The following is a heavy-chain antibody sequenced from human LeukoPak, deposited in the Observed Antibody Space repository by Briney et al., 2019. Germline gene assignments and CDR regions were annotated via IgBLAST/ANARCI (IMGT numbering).Heavy chain of an antibody. J-gene: IGHJ4*02. CDR1: GFTFSTYG. CDR3: ARYHCSSTSCYSEVSFDY. V-gene: IGHV3-30*02. Sequence: PGGSLRLSRAASGFTFSTYGMHWVRQAPGTGLEWVAFIRYDGSNKYYADSVKGRFTISRDNSKSTLYLQMNSLRAEDTAVYYCARYHCSSTSCYSEVSFDYWGQGTLVTVS. D-gene: IGHD2-2*01. CDR2: IRYDGSNK.